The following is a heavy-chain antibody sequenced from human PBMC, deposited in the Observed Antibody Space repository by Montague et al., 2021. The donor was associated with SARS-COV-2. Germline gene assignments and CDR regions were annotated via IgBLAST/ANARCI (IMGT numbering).Heavy chain of an antibody. CDR3: AREDYYGSGSDQFPGWFDP. Sequence: TLSLTCTVSGGSISSGGYYWSWIRQHPGKGLEWIGYIYYSGSTYYXXXLKSRVTISVDTSKNQFSLKLSSVTAADTAVYYCAREDYYGSGSDQFPGWFDPWGQGTLVTVSS. J-gene: IGHJ5*02. CDR1: GGSISSGGYY. D-gene: IGHD3-10*01. CDR2: IYYSGST. V-gene: IGHV4-31*03.